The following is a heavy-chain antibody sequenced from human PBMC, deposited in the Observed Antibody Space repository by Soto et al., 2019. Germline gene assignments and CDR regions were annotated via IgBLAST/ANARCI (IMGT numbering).Heavy chain of an antibody. V-gene: IGHV4-31*03. Sequence: SETLSLTCTVSGGSISSGGYYWSWIRQHPGKALEWIGYIDYIGRAYYNPSLKSRVTTSVDTSKDQFSLRLSSVTVADTATYYCAREVKSAAASDAFDTWGQGTVVTVSS. CDR3: AREVKSAAASDAFDT. J-gene: IGHJ3*02. CDR1: GGSISSGGYY. CDR2: IDYIGRA. D-gene: IGHD2-15*01.